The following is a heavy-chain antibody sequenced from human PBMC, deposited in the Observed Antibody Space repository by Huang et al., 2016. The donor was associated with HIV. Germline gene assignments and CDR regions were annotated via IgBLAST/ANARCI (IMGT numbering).Heavy chain of an antibody. V-gene: IGHV3-30*18. CDR3: AKDGRGSGTYYDYFEY. Sequence: QVQLVESGGGVVQPGRSLRLSCAAFGFTFNKFDMHWVRQASGKGLEWGASRSYDGSSKYHADSVKGRFTIARDNSKNTVYLQMNSLRVEDTAVYYCAKDGRGSGTYYDYFEYWGQGTLVTVSS. J-gene: IGHJ4*02. D-gene: IGHD1-26*01. CDR1: GFTFNKFD. CDR2: RSYDGSSK.